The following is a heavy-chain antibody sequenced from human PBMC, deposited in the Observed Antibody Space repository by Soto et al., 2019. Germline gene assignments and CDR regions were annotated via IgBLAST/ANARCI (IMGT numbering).Heavy chain of an antibody. V-gene: IGHV3-48*01. D-gene: IGHD6-13*01. Sequence: LRLSCAASGFTFSSYSMNWVRQAPGKGLEWVSYISSSSSTIYYADSVKGRFTISRDNAKNSLYLQMNSLRAEDTAVYYCALPKAAQTGAPKNWGEGTLVTVSS. J-gene: IGHJ4*02. CDR3: ALPKAAQTGAPKN. CDR1: GFTFSSYS. CDR2: ISSSSSTI.